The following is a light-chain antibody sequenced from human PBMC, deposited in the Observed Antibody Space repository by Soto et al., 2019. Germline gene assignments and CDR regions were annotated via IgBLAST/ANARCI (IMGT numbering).Light chain of an antibody. CDR3: QQYNNWPRT. J-gene: IGKJ1*01. CDR1: QSILYRSNGKDY. V-gene: IGKV3-15*01. CDR2: GAS. Sequence: DIVMTQSPDSLSVSLGERATINCKPSQSILYRSNGKDYLAWYQQKPGQAPRLLIYGASTRATGIPARFSGSGSGTEFTLTISSLQSEDFAVYYCQQYNNWPRTFGQGTKVDIK.